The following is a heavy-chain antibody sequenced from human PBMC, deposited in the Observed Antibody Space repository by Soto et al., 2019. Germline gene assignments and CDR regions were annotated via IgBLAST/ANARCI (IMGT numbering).Heavy chain of an antibody. V-gene: IGHV3-64*01. CDR3: ARGPGYYFDY. CDR1: GFTFSSYA. CDR2: ISSNGGST. J-gene: IGHJ4*02. Sequence: EVQLVESGGGLVQPGGSLRLSSAASGFTFSSYAMHWVRQAPGKGLEYVSAISSNGGSTYYATSVKGRFTISRDNSKITLYLQMGSLRAEDMAVYYCARGPGYYFDYWGQGTLVTVSS.